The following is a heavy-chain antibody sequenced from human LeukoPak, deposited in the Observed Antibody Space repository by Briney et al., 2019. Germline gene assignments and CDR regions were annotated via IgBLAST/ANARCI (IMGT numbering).Heavy chain of an antibody. V-gene: IGHV3-30*02. CDR3: ALHINGDYESRFDP. Sequence: GGSLRLSCAASGFTFSSYGMHWVRQAPGKGLEWVAFIRYDGSNKYYADSVKGRFTISRDNSKNTLNLQMNSLRAEDTAIYYCALHINGDYESRFDPWGQGTLVTVSS. CDR2: IRYDGSNK. D-gene: IGHD4-17*01. J-gene: IGHJ5*02. CDR1: GFTFSSYG.